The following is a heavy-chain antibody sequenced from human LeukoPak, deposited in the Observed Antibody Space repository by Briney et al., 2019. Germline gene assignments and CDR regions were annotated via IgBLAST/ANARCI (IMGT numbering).Heavy chain of an antibody. CDR2: ISAYNGNT. D-gene: IGHD6-19*01. J-gene: IGHJ3*02. CDR1: GYTFTIYG. CDR3: ARGLQENLAWLTAFSAFDI. V-gene: IGHV1-18*01. Sequence: ASVTVSCKTSGYTFTIYGISWVRQAPGQGLEWMGWISAYNGNTNYAQKVQGRVTMTTDTSTSTAYMELRSLRSDDTAVYYCARGLQENLAWLTAFSAFDIWGQGTMVTVSS.